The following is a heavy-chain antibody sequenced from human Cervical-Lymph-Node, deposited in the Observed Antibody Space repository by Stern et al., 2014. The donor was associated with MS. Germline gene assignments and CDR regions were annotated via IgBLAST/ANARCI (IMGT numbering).Heavy chain of an antibody. J-gene: IGHJ5*02. CDR3: ARGHCTTPSCHFGPLHGLDP. Sequence: QVQLVQSGAEFKKPGASVKVSCKTSGYIFTNYAISWVRQAPGQGLEYLGWITTSTGTPTYAQGFTGRFVFSLDTSVTTAYLQISSLKTEDTGVYHCARGHCTTPSCHFGPLHGLDPWGQGTLVTVST. CDR1: GYIFTNYA. D-gene: IGHD2-8*01. V-gene: IGHV7-4-1*01. CDR2: ITTSTGTP.